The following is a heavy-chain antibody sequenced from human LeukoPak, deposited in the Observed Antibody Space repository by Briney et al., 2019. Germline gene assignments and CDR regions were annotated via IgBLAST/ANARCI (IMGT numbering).Heavy chain of an antibody. V-gene: IGHV3-15*01. CDR3: TTDLRELLAYALFDY. Sequence: PGGSLRLSCAASGFTFSNAWMSWVRQAPGKGLEWVGRIKSKTDGGTTDYAAPVKGRFTISRDDSKNTLYLQMNSLKTEDTAVYYCTTDLRELLAYALFDYWGQGTLVTVSS. CDR2: IKSKTDGGTT. D-gene: IGHD1-26*01. CDR1: GFTFSNAW. J-gene: IGHJ4*02.